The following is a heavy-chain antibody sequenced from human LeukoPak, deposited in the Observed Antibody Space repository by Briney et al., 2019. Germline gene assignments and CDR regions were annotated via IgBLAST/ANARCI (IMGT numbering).Heavy chain of an antibody. Sequence: ASVKVSCKASGYTFTSYDINWVRQATGQGLEWMGWMNPNSGNTGYAQKFQGRVTMTRNTSISTAYMELSSLRSEDTAVYYCARLSWDCSGGSCYPGDFDYWGQGTLVTVSS. V-gene: IGHV1-8*01. J-gene: IGHJ4*02. D-gene: IGHD2-15*01. CDR3: ARLSWDCSGGSCYPGDFDY. CDR1: GYTFTSYD. CDR2: MNPNSGNT.